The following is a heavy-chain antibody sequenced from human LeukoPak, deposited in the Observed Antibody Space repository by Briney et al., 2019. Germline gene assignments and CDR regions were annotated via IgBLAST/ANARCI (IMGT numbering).Heavy chain of an antibody. CDR3: ARRLAAAGAFDY. CDR1: GFTFSTYW. V-gene: IGHV3-7*01. Sequence: GGSLRLSCATSGFTFSTYWMSWVRQAPGKGPEWVANIKQDGSETYSVDSVKGRFTLSRDNAKNSLYLQMNSLGVEDTAVYYCARRLAAAGAFDYWGQGTLVTVSS. J-gene: IGHJ4*02. CDR2: IKQDGSET. D-gene: IGHD6-13*01.